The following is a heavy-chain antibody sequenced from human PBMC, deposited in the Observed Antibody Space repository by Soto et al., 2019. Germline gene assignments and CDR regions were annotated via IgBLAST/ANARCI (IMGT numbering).Heavy chain of an antibody. CDR2: IYYTVST. D-gene: IGHD3-10*01. Sequence: KTSETLSLTCSVSGGSVSSYWWSWIRQPPGKGLEWIGYIYYTVSTNYSPSLKGRVTISLDASKSQFSLKLTSVTAADTAVYYCARGPGASDYYFDYWGPGTMVTVSS. J-gene: IGHJ4*02. CDR3: ARGPGASDYYFDY. CDR1: GGSVSSYW. V-gene: IGHV4-59*02.